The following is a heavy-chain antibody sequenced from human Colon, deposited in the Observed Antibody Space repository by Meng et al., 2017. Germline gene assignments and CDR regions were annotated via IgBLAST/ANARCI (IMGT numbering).Heavy chain of an antibody. D-gene: IGHD1/OR15-1a*01. CDR1: GVSISTTNW. CDR3: GTTDINYCPIHY. J-gene: IGHJ4*02. V-gene: IGHV4-4*02. CDR2: IAHTGRT. Sequence: QMQLRESGPGLVKPSGTLSLTCAVSGVSISTTNWWTWFRQSPGKGLEWMGEIAHTGRTNYNRSLKSRVTVSMDKSKNHFSLNVTSVTAADTAVYYCGTTDINYCPIHYWGQGTLVTVSS.